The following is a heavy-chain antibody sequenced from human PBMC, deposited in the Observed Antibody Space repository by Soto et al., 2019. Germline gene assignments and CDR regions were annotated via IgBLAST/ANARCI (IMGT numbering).Heavy chain of an antibody. V-gene: IGHV3-48*02. CDR1: GFSFSNYG. CDR3: ARAATNGYDY. J-gene: IGHJ4*02. D-gene: IGHD5-18*01. Sequence: GGSLRLSCAASGFSFSNYGMNWVRQAPGKGLEWVSYIGSRGRSIHYADSVKGRFTISRDNVKNSLSLQMNSLRDEDTAVYFCARAATNGYDYLGQGTLVT. CDR2: IGSRGRSI.